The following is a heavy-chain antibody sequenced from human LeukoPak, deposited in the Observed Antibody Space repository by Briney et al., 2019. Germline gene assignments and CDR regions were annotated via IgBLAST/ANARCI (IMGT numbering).Heavy chain of an antibody. D-gene: IGHD1-26*01. J-gene: IGHJ4*02. V-gene: IGHV4-59*02. CDR2: IYHSGST. CDR1: GGSVSSYY. CDR3: ARGGSYYSASFDY. Sequence: PSETLSLTCTVSGGSVSSYYWNWIRQPPGKGLEWIGYIYHSGSTYYNPSLKSRVTISVDRSKNQFSLKLSSVTAADTAVYYCARGGSYYSASFDYWGQGTLVTVSS.